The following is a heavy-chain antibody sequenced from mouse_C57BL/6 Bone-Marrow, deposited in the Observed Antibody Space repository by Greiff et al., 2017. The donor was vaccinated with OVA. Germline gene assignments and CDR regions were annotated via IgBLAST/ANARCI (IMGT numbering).Heavy chain of an antibody. J-gene: IGHJ1*03. V-gene: IGHV3-6*01. D-gene: IGHD2-5*01. CDR1: GYSITSGYY. CDR2: ISYDGSN. Sequence: EVKLKESGPGLVKPSQSLSLTCSVTGYSITSGYYWNWIRQFPGNKLEWMGYISYDGSNNYNPSLKNRISITRDTSKNQFFLKLNSVTTEDTATYYCARDRHSNYHWYFDVWGTGTTVTVSS. CDR3: ARDRHSNYHWYFDV.